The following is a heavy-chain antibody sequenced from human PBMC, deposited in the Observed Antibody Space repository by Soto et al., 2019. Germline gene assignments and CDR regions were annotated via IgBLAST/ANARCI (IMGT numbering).Heavy chain of an antibody. Sequence: GGSLRLSCAASGFTFSSYAMSWVRQAPGKGLEWVSAISGSGGSTYYADSVKGRFTISRDNSKNTLYLQMNSLRAEDTAVYYCAKARYRAVAGTEFDYWGQGTLVTVSS. J-gene: IGHJ4*02. D-gene: IGHD6-19*01. V-gene: IGHV3-23*01. CDR1: GFTFSSYA. CDR3: AKARYRAVAGTEFDY. CDR2: ISGSGGST.